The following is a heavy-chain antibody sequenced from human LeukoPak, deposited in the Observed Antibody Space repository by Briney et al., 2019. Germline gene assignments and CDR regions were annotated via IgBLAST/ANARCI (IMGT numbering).Heavy chain of an antibody. CDR1: GGSISSGSYD. CDR3: TKGRGI. J-gene: IGHJ4*02. CDR2: LYTSGSM. V-gene: IGHV4-61*09. D-gene: IGHD3-10*01. Sequence: ASETLSLTCTASGGSISSGSYDWYWTRQPAGKGLEWIGHLYTSGSMSYNPSLKSRVTISVDTSKNQFSLKLTSVTAADTAVYYCTKGRGIWGQGTLVTVSS.